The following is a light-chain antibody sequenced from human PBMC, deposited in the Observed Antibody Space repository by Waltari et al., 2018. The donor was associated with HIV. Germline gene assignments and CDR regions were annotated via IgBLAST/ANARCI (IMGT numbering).Light chain of an antibody. J-gene: IGLJ1*01. V-gene: IGLV3-25*03. CDR1: ALSNQY. CDR3: QSADTSGTRV. CDR2: KDT. Sequence: SFELTQPPPLSVSPGQTAKITCPGDALSNQYPYWYQQKPGQAPVVVIYKDTERPSGIPERFSGSSSGTTVTLTISGVQAEDEADYYCQSADTSGTRVYGSGTKVTVL.